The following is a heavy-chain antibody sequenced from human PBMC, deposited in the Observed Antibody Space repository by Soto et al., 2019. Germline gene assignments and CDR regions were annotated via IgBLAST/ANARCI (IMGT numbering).Heavy chain of an antibody. Sequence: SETLSLTCAVSGGSISSSNWWSWVRQPPGKGLEWIGEIYHSGSTNYNPSLKSRVTISVDKSKNQFSLKLSSVTAADTAVYYCARVVASAGKGGGWFDPWGQGTLVTVSS. J-gene: IGHJ5*02. CDR3: ARVVASAGKGGGWFDP. V-gene: IGHV4-4*02. CDR2: IYHSGST. CDR1: GGSISSSNW. D-gene: IGHD6-13*01.